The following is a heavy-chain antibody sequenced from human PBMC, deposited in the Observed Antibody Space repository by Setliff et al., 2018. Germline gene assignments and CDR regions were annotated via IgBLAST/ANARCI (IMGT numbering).Heavy chain of an antibody. CDR2: SDHGGNT. V-gene: IGHV4-34*01. J-gene: IGHJ4*02. Sequence: SETLSLTCSVYGESFSNNNWSWSRQSPGKGLEWIGESDHGGNTTTHPSLKSRLTMSVDTSKNQFSLKLTSVTAADTAVYDCRLWSHSYHNDYWGQGTLVTVSS. D-gene: IGHD3-16*02. CDR1: GESFSNNN. CDR3: RLWSHSYHNDY.